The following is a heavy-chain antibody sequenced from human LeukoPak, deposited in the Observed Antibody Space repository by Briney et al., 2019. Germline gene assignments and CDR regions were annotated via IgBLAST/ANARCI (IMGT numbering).Heavy chain of an antibody. CDR3: ARQPHGSDY. CDR1: GVSFSTYY. CDR2: VNHSGYT. Sequence: SETLSLTCDVSGVSFSTYYWSWIRQSPAKGLEWIGEVNHSGYTNYNPSLKGRVTISVGTSKNQFSLKLSSVTAADTAVYYCARQPHGSDYWGQGTLVTVSS. J-gene: IGHJ4*02. D-gene: IGHD3-10*01. V-gene: IGHV4-34*01.